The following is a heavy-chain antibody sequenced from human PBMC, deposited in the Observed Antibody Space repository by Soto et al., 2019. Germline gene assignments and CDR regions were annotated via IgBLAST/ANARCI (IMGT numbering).Heavy chain of an antibody. Sequence: QVTLKESGPTLVKPTQTLTLTCAFSGFSLSTSEAGVGWIRQPPGKSLEWLALIYWDDYKRYSPSLKNRLTITKDTSKNQVVLTMTNMDPVDTGTYFCARRPVGALNYYDAWGQGTLVTVSS. V-gene: IGHV2-5*02. CDR1: GFSLSTSEAG. CDR3: ARRPVGALNYYDA. D-gene: IGHD3-3*01. CDR2: IYWDDYK. J-gene: IGHJ4*02.